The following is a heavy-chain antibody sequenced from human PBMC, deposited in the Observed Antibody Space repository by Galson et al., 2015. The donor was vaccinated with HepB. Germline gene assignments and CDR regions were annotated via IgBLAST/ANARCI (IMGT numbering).Heavy chain of an antibody. D-gene: IGHD2-2*01. Sequence: AISGDSVSSNSAAWNWIRQSPSRGLEWLGRTYYRSKWYNDYAVSVKSRITINPDTSKNQFSLQLNSVTPEDTAVYYCAREDIVVVPAALDAFDIWGQGTMVTVSS. CDR3: AREDIVVVPAALDAFDI. J-gene: IGHJ3*02. CDR2: TYYRSKWYN. V-gene: IGHV6-1*01. CDR1: GDSVSSNSAA.